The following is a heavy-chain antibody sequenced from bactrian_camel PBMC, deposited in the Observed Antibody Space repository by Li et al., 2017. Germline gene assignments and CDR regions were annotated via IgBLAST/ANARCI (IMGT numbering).Heavy chain of an antibody. CDR3: AASGVPWCDYNY. CDR1: GDSYSRYC. CDR2: IYVGGGSP. Sequence: DVQLVESGGGSVQAGGSLRLSCAASGDSYSRYCMGWFRQAPGKEREGVARIYVGGGSPYYADSVKGRFTMSQVKANNTVYLQMNDLKPEDTAIYICAASGVPWCDYNYWGRGTQVTV. V-gene: IGHV3S40*01. D-gene: IGHD4*01. J-gene: IGHJ4*01.